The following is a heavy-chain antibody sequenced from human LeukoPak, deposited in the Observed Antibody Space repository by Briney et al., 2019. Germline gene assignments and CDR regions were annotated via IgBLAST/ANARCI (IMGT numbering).Heavy chain of an antibody. V-gene: IGHV3-21*06. Sequence: PAGSLTLSCAATGFSFSKSSMLSFRQAPGKGLAWVSSISIGSSPYTYYADSLKGRFTISRDNAKNSVCLQMNSLRPEDTAVYYCASYTLWYGDSWGQGTLVTVSS. CDR3: ASYTLWYGDS. D-gene: IGHD3-10*01. CDR1: GFSFSKSS. CDR2: ISIGSSPYT. J-gene: IGHJ4*02.